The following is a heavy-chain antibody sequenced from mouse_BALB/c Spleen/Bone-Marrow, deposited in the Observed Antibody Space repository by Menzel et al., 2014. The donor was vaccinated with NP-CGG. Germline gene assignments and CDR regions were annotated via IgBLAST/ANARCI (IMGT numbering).Heavy chain of an antibody. J-gene: IGHJ4*01. Sequence: VHLVESGAELVRPGASVTLSCKASGYTFTDYEMHWVKQTPVHGLEWIGTLDPETGGTAYNQKFKDMPTLTADKSSTTAYMELRSLTSEDSAVYYCANWGYYAMDYWGQGISVTVSS. V-gene: IGHV1-15*01. CDR3: ANWGYYAMDY. CDR2: LDPETGGT. CDR1: GYTFTDYE. D-gene: IGHD4-1*01.